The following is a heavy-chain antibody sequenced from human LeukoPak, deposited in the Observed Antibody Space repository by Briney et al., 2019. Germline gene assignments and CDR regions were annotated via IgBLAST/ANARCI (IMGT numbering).Heavy chain of an antibody. D-gene: IGHD3-10*01. J-gene: IGHJ4*02. CDR3: AIVLPYFGY. V-gene: IGHV1-18*01. Sequence: ASVKVSCKASGYTFTTYSLSWVRQAPGQGLEWMGWITTYNGDTDYAQKLQGRVTMTADTSTSTAYMELRSLRSDDTAVYYCAIVLPYFGYWGQGTLLTVSS. CDR1: GYTFTTYS. CDR2: ITTYNGDT.